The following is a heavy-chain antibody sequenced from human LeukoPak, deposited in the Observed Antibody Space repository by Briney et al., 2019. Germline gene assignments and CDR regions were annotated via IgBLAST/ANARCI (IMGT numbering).Heavy chain of an antibody. J-gene: IGHJ4*02. V-gene: IGHV3-23*01. D-gene: IGHD2-8*02. CDR1: GFTFSSHA. CDR2: ISGSGGST. CDR3: ATYRQVLLPFES. Sequence: PSGGSLRLSCAASGFTFSSHAMSWVRQAPGKGLEWVSAISGSGGSTYYADSVKGRFTISRDNSKNTLYLQMNSLRAEDTAIYYCATYRQVLLPFESWGQGTLVTVSS.